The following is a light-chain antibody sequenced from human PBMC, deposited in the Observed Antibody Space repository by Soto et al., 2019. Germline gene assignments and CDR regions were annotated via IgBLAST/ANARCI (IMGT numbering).Light chain of an antibody. J-gene: IGLJ3*02. CDR2: SNN. CDR3: STWDDSLNGWV. CDR1: NSNIGSHT. Sequence: QSVLTQPPSASGTPGQRVTMSCSGGNSNIGSHTVNWYQHLPGTAPTLLIFSNNQRPSGVPARFSGSKSGTSASLAISGLQSDDEAVYFCSTWDDSLNGWVFGGGTKLTVL. V-gene: IGLV1-44*01.